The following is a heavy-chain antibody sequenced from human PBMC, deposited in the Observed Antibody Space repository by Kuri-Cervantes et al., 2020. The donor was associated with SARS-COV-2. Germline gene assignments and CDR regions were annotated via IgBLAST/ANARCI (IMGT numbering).Heavy chain of an antibody. V-gene: IGHV3-21*06. CDR1: GFTFNTYN. D-gene: IGHD3-10*01. Sequence: GESLKISCTASGFTFNTYNMKWVRQAPGKGLEWVSGIGPSNTYIYYADSVKGRFIISRDNAKNSLYLQMNSLRAEDTAVYYCASHRGPNWFDPWGQGTLVTVSS. J-gene: IGHJ5*02. CDR3: ASHRGPNWFDP. CDR2: IGPSNTYI.